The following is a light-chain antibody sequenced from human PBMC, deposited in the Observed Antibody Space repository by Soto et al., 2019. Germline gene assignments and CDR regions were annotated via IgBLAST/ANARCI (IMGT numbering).Light chain of an antibody. V-gene: IGKV2-28*01. CDR3: QQYNNGPPWT. Sequence: VMTQSPLSLPVTPGDPASISCRSSQSLLHSNGYNYLDWYLQKPGQSPQLLIYLASNRASGVPDRFSGSGSGTEFTLTISSLQSEDFAVYYCQQYNNGPPWTFGQGTKVDTK. CDR1: QSLLHSNGYNY. J-gene: IGKJ1*01. CDR2: LAS.